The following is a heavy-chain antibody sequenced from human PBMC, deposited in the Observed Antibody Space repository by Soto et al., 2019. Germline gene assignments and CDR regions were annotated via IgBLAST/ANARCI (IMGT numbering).Heavy chain of an antibody. Sequence: QVQLVESGGGVVQPGRSLRLSCAASGFTFSSYGMHWVRQAPGKGLEWVAVISYDGSNKYYADSVKGRFTISRDNSKNTLYLQMNSLRAEATAVYYCAKESLDYGMDVWGQGTTVTVSS. CDR3: AKESLDYGMDV. V-gene: IGHV3-30*18. CDR1: GFTFSSYG. J-gene: IGHJ6*02. CDR2: ISYDGSNK.